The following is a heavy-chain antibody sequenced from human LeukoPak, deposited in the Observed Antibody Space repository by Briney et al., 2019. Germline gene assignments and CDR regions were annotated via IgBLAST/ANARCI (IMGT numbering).Heavy chain of an antibody. Sequence: PSGTLSLTCAVSGGSLSSSIWWSWVRQPPGKGLEWSGEIYHSGSTNYNPSLKSRVTISVDKSKNQFSLKLSSVTAADTAVYYCASMVKTYYYDSSGFDYWGQGTLVTVSS. CDR1: GGSLSSSIW. D-gene: IGHD3-22*01. CDR3: ASMVKTYYYDSSGFDY. V-gene: IGHV4-4*02. J-gene: IGHJ4*02. CDR2: IYHSGST.